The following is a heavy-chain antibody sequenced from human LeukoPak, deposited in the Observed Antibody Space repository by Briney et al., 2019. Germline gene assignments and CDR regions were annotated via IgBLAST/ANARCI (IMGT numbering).Heavy chain of an antibody. J-gene: IGHJ4*02. CDR3: ARAPMGAAALY. D-gene: IGHD6-13*01. Sequence: ASVKVSCKASGYTFTNFDINWVRQAPGQGLEWMGWMNPVSGNAGSAQKFQGRVTLTRDTSISTAYMELSSLRSDDTAFYYCARAPMGAAALYWGQGILVAVSS. CDR2: MNPVSGNA. CDR1: GYTFTNFD. V-gene: IGHV1-8*01.